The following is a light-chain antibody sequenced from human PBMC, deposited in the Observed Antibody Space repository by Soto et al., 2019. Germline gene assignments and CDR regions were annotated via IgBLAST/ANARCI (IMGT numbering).Light chain of an antibody. J-gene: IGKJ5*01. V-gene: IGKV1-13*02. Sequence: QSPSALSASVGDRVTITCRASQGISSALAWYQQKPGKAPKVLIIDASSLEGGASSRFSGSGSGTDFTLTINSLQPEDYAAYYCQQFNSFPITFGQGTRLEIK. CDR3: QQFNSFPIT. CDR1: QGISSA. CDR2: DAS.